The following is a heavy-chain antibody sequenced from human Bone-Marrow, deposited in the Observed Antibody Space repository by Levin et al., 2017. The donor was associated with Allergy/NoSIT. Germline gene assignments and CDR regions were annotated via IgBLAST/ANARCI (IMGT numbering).Heavy chain of an antibody. J-gene: IGHJ4*02. V-gene: IGHV1-69*01. CDR2: IIPIFGTA. Sequence: PGESLKISCKASGGTFSSYAISWVRQAPGQGLEWMGGIIPIFGTANYAQKFQGRVTITADESTSTAYMELSSLRSEDTAVYYCARRGYYYDSSGQDLGLDYWGQGTLVTVSS. D-gene: IGHD3-22*01. CDR1: GGTFSSYA. CDR3: ARRGYYYDSSGQDLGLDY.